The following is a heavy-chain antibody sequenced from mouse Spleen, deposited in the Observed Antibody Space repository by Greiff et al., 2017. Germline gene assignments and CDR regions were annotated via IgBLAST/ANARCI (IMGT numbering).Heavy chain of an antibody. CDR2: IGSQSNNYAT. V-gene: IGHV10-1*02. CDR3: VRRDTSGYVGFAY. J-gene: IGHJ3*01. CDR1: GFTFNTYA. Sequence: EVKLMESGGGLVQPKGSLKLSCAASGFTFNTYAMNWVRQAPGKGVEWVARIGSQSNNYATDYADSVKDRFTISRDDSQNMLYLQMNNLQTEDTAMYYCVRRDTSGYVGFAYWGRGTLVTVSA. D-gene: IGHD3-2*01.